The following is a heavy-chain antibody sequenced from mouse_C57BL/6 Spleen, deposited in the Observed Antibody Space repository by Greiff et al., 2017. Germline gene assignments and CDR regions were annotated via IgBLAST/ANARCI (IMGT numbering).Heavy chain of an antibody. CDR3: ARSRAYYGSSPAWFAY. V-gene: IGHV1-19*01. J-gene: IGHJ3*01. CDR2: INPYNGGT. Sequence: VQLQQSGPVLVKPGASVKMSCKASGYTFTDYYMNWVKQSHGKSLEWIGVINPYNGGTSYNQKFQGKATLTVDKSSSTAYMERNSLTSEDSAVYYCARSRAYYGSSPAWFAYWGQGTLVTVSA. D-gene: IGHD1-1*01. CDR1: GYTFTDYY.